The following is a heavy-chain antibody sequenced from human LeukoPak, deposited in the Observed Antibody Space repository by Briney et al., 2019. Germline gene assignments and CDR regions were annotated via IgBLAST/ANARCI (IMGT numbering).Heavy chain of an antibody. D-gene: IGHD3-10*01. Sequence: PSETLSLTCTVSGGSISSYYWSWIRRPPGKGLEWIGYIYYSGSTNYNPSLKSRVTISVDTSKNQFSLKLSSVTAADTAVYYCARSYYGSGSYYTYWFDPWGQGTLVTVSS. V-gene: IGHV4-59*08. J-gene: IGHJ5*02. CDR1: GGSISSYY. CDR2: IYYSGST. CDR3: ARSYYGSGSYYTYWFDP.